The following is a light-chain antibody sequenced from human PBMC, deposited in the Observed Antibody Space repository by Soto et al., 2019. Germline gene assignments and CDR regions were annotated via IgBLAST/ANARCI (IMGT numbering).Light chain of an antibody. CDR2: SVT. J-gene: IGLJ1*01. Sequence: QSALTQPRSVSGSPGQSVTISCSGTINDVGGYNSVSWFQHHPGSAPKLMVHSVTQRPSGVPDRFSGSKSGNMASLTISGLQAEDEADYYCCSYAGSYTSYVFGTGTKLTVL. V-gene: IGLV2-11*01. CDR1: INDVGGYNS. CDR3: CSYAGSYTSYV.